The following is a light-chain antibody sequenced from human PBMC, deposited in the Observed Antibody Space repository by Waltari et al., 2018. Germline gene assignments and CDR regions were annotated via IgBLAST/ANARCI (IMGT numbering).Light chain of an antibody. CDR2: VTY. V-gene: IGKV3-20*01. CDR1: TPISTSF. J-gene: IGKJ4*02. CDR3: QQYDISPLT. Sequence: CRTSTPISTSFLSWYQQKPVHAPTHPIYVTYSMATGIPDRFTGRGSGTDCSLTISSLEPEDFATYECQQYDISPLTFGGGTKVESK.